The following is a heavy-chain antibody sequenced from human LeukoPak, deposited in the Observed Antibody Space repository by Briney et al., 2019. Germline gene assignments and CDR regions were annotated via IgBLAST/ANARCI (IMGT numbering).Heavy chain of an antibody. CDR3: ARATSSGWFFDY. D-gene: IGHD6-19*01. J-gene: IGHJ4*02. Sequence: PGGSLRLSCAASGFTFSSYGMHWVRQAPGKGLEWVSSISSSSSYIYYADSVKGRFTISRDNAKNSLYLQMNSLRAEDTAVYYCARATSSGWFFDYWGQGTLVTVSS. CDR2: ISSSSSYI. V-gene: IGHV3-21*01. CDR1: GFTFSSYG.